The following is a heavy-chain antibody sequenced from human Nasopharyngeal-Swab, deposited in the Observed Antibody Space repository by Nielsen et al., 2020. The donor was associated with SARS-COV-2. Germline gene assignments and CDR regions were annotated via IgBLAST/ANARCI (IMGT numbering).Heavy chain of an antibody. D-gene: IGHD6-13*01. V-gene: IGHV3-48*04. Sequence: GEFLKISCAASGFTFSSYSMNWVRQAPGKGLEWVSYISSSSSTIYYVDSVKGRFTISRDDANNSLYLQMNSLRAGDTGVYYCARGGSSFPFDYWGPGTLVTVSS. CDR3: ARGGSSFPFDY. CDR1: GFTFSSYS. CDR2: ISSSSSTI. J-gene: IGHJ4*02.